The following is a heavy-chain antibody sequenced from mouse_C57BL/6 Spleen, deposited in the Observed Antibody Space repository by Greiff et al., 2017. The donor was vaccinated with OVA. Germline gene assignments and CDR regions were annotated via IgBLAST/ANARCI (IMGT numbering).Heavy chain of an antibody. J-gene: IGHJ3*01. Sequence: QVQLQQSGTELVKPGASVKLSCKASGYTFTSYWMHWVKQRPGQGLEWIGNINPSNGGTNYNEKFKSKAKLTVDKSSSTAYMQLSSLTSEDSAVYYCARAGGLPPWFAYWGQGTLVTVSA. D-gene: IGHD2-4*01. CDR3: ARAGGLPPWFAY. CDR2: INPSNGGT. CDR1: GYTFTSYW. V-gene: IGHV1-53*01.